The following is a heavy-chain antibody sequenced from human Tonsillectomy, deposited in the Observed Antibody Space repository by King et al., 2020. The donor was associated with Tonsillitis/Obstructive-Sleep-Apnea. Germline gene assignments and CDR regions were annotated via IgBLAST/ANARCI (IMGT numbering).Heavy chain of an antibody. D-gene: IGHD1-26*01. CDR1: GLVFGRYA. J-gene: IGHJ3*02. CDR3: AKGRSGSCNSGCDAFDI. Sequence: VQLVESGGGLVRPGGSLRLSCVVSGLVFGRYAMSWVRQAPGKGLKWVSGMSGTGDNIYYADSVKGRFTISRGNSKNTLYMQMNNPRGEDTALYYCAKGRSGSCNSGCDAFDIWGLGTQVTVSS. V-gene: IGHV3-23*04. CDR2: MSGTGDNI.